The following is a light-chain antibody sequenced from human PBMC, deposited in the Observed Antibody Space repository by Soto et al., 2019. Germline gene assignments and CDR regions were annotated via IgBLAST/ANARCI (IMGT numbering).Light chain of an antibody. J-gene: IGLJ2*01. CDR3: QVRDSSSDHVI. V-gene: IGLV3-21*01. Sequence: SYELTQPPSVSVAPGKTARITCGGNNIGRKSVHWYQQKPGQAPVLVIYYDSDRPSGIPERFSGSNSGNTATLTISRVEAGDEADYYCQVRDSSSDHVIFGGGTQLTVL. CDR2: YDS. CDR1: NIGRKS.